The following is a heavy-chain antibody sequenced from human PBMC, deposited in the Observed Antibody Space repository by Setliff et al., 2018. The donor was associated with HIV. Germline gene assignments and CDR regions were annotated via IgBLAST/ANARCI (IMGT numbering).Heavy chain of an antibody. Sequence: ASVKVSCKASGYTFNAYYIHWVRQAPGQGLEWMGWINPKSGGTNYAQKFQGRVTRTRDTSISTVYMELNRLRSDDTAVYYCARGGVGYTSAWTGDWGQGTQVTVSS. CDR2: INPKSGGT. CDR1: GYTFNAYY. J-gene: IGHJ1*01. D-gene: IGHD6-19*01. V-gene: IGHV1-2*02. CDR3: ARGGVGYTSAWTGD.